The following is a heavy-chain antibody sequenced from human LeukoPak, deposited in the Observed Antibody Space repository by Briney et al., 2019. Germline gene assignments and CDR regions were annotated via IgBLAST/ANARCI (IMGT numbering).Heavy chain of an antibody. CDR3: ARGSSSSSDNWFDP. CDR1: GFTFSSYA. J-gene: IGHJ5*02. Sequence: GGSLRLSCAASGFTFSSYAMHWVRQAPGKGLEYVSAISSNGGSTYYANSVKGRFTISRDNSKNTLYLQMGSLRAEDTAVYYCARGSSSSSDNWFDPWGQGTLVTVSS. CDR2: ISSNGGST. D-gene: IGHD6-6*01. V-gene: IGHV3-64*01.